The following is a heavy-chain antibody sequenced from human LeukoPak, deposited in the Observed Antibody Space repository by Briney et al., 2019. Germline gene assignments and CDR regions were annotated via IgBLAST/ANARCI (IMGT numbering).Heavy chain of an antibody. V-gene: IGHV1-2*02. J-gene: IGHJ4*02. D-gene: IGHD2-2*01. CDR1: GYTFTDYN. CDR2: INTNSGVT. Sequence: ASVKVSCKASGYTFTDYNVHWVRQAPGQGLEWLAWINTNSGVTIYAQHLQDRVTVTRDTSISTAYMELSRLRSDDTAVYYCARRYCSSTSCYYFDYWGQGTLVTVSS. CDR3: ARRYCSSTSCYYFDY.